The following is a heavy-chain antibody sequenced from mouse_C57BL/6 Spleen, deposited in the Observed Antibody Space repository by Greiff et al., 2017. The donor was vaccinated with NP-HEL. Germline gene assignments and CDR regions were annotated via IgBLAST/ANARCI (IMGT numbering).Heavy chain of an antibody. J-gene: IGHJ3*01. CDR1: GYTFTSYW. Sequence: VQLQQPGAELVKPGASVKLSCKASGYTFTSYWMHWVKQRPGQGLEWIGMIHPNSGSTNYNEKFKSKATLTVDKSSSTAYMQLSSLTSEDSAVYYCARRGIYYGYDWFAYWGQGTLVTVSA. CDR2: IHPNSGST. CDR3: ARRGIYYGYDWFAY. D-gene: IGHD2-2*01. V-gene: IGHV1-64*01.